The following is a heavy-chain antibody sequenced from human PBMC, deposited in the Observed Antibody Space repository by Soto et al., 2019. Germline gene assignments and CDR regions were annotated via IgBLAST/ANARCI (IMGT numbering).Heavy chain of an antibody. V-gene: IGHV3-74*01. CDR2: IHSDGSTT. CDR3: ARDNWNSY. D-gene: IGHD1-7*01. J-gene: IGHJ4*01. CDR1: GFTFSSYW. Sequence: EVQLVESGGGLVQPGGSVRLSCAASGFTFSSYWMHWVRQAPGKGLMWVSRIHSDGSTTRYADSVKGRFTISRDNAKNTLYLQMSSLRVEDMAVYYCARDNWNSYWGQGTLVTVSS.